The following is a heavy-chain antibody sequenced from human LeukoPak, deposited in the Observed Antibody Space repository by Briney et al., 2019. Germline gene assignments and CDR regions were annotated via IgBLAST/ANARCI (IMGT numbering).Heavy chain of an antibody. D-gene: IGHD5-18*01. J-gene: IGHJ5*02. V-gene: IGHV1-18*01. Sequence: GTSVKVSCKASGYTFTSYGISWVRQAPGQGLEWMGWISAYNGNTNYAQKLQGRVTMTTDTSTSTAYMELRSLRSDDTAVYYCARDPGYSYGFSGWFDPWGQGTLVTVSS. CDR1: GYTFTSYG. CDR2: ISAYNGNT. CDR3: ARDPGYSYGFSGWFDP.